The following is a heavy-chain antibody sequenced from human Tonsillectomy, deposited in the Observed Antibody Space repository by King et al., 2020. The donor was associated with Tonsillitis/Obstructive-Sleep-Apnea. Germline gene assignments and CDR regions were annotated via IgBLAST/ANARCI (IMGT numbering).Heavy chain of an antibody. J-gene: IGHJ3*02. V-gene: IGHV4-4*02. CDR2: IYHSGTT. D-gene: IGHD3-3*01. CDR1: GAPISTTNW. Sequence: QLQESGPGLVKPSGTLSLTCAVSGAPISTTNWWSWVRQPPGKGLEWIGQIYHSGTTNCNPSLKSRVSISVDKSKNQFSLNLRSVTAADTAGYYCARXLXSXEXXLSXGLDXXXXXXQGTMVTVSS. CDR3: ARXLXSXEXXLSXGLDXXXX.